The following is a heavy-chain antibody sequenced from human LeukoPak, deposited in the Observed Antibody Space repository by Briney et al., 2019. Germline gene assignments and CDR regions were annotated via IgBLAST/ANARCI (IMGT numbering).Heavy chain of an antibody. CDR1: EFKFDDYA. V-gene: IGHV3-9*01. J-gene: IGHJ2*01. CDR3: VRSVVVVAATPTHFDL. Sequence: GRSLRLSCAAAEFKFDDYAMHWVRQGPGKGLEWVAGISWSSGHMEYAESVKGRFTISRDNARNALYLQMGGLRRDDTALYYCVRSVVVVAATPTHFDLWGRGTQVIVSS. D-gene: IGHD2-15*01. CDR2: ISWSSGHM.